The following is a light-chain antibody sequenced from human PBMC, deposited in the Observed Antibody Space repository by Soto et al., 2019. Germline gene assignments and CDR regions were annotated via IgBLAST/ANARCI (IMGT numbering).Light chain of an antibody. CDR2: WAS. CDR3: QQYYGSPYT. Sequence: DIVMTQSPDSLAVSLGGRATINCKSSQSVLSSSNNKNYLAWYQQKPGQPPNLLLYWASTRASGVPDRFSGSGSGTDFTLTITSLQAEDGALYDCQQYYGSPYTFGQGTKLEI. CDR1: QSVLSSSNNKNY. V-gene: IGKV4-1*01. J-gene: IGKJ2*01.